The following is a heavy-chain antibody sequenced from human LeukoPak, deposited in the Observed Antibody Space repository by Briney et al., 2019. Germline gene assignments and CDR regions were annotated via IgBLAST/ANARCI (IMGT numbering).Heavy chain of an antibody. CDR1: GFTFSSYS. V-gene: IGHV3-21*01. Sequence: GGSLRLXCAASGFTFSSYSMNWVRQAPGKGLEWVSSISSSSSYIYYADSVKGRFTISRDNAKNSLYLQMNSLRAEDTAVYYCARGVLTAAADFDYWGQGTLVTVSS. CDR3: ARGVLTAAADFDY. J-gene: IGHJ4*02. CDR2: ISSSSSYI. D-gene: IGHD6-13*01.